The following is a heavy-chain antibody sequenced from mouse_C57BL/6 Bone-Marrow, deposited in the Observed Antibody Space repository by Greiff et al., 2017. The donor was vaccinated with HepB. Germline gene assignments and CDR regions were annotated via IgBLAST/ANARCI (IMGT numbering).Heavy chain of an antibody. CDR2: INPSTGGT. Sequence: VQLQQSGPELVKPGASVKISCKASGYSFTGYYMNWVKQSPEKSLEWIGEINPSTGGTTYNQKFKAKATLTVDKSSSTAYMQLKSLTSEDSAVYYCARGYGGFAYWGQGTLVTVSA. CDR1: GYSFTGYY. V-gene: IGHV1-42*01. D-gene: IGHD1-1*01. CDR3: ARGYGGFAY. J-gene: IGHJ3*01.